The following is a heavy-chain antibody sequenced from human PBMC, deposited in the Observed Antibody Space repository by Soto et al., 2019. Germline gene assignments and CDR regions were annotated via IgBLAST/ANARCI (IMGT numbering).Heavy chain of an antibody. V-gene: IGHV3-30*18. CDR2: ISDDGSSK. D-gene: IGHD5-12*01. J-gene: IGHJ5*02. CDR1: GFTFNNYG. Sequence: QVQLVESGGGVVQPGRSLRLSCTASGFTFNNYGIHWVREATGKGLEWVAVISDDGSSKYYADSVKGRFTISRDNSKNMLYLQMNSLRTEDTAVYCCAKGCARGYHLCGSWGQRILVTVSS. CDR3: AKGCARGYHLCGS.